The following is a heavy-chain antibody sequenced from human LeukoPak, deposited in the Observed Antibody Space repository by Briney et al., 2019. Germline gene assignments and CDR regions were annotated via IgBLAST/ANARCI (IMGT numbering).Heavy chain of an antibody. Sequence: PGGSLRLSCAASGFTFSNYWMHWVRQAPGKGLVWVSRINSDDSSTSYADSVKGRFTISRDNAKNTLYLQMNSLRAEDTAVYYCARDPHGCWWFDPWGQGTLVTVSS. J-gene: IGHJ5*02. CDR1: GFTFSNYW. CDR3: ARDPHGCWWFDP. D-gene: IGHD3-10*01. CDR2: INSDDSST. V-gene: IGHV3-74*01.